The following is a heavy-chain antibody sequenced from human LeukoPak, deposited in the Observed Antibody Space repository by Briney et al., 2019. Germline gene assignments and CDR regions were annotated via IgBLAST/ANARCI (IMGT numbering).Heavy chain of an antibody. CDR2: ISAYNGNT. CDR1: GYTFTSYG. D-gene: IGHD3-10*01. J-gene: IGHJ4*02. CDR3: ARDRATTDRGVIGLYDY. Sequence: ASVKVSCKASGYTFTSYGISWVRQAPGQGLEWMGWISAYNGNTNYAQKLQGRVTMTTDTSTSTAYMELRSLRSDDTAVYYCARDRATTDRGVIGLYDYWGQGTLVTVSS. V-gene: IGHV1-18*01.